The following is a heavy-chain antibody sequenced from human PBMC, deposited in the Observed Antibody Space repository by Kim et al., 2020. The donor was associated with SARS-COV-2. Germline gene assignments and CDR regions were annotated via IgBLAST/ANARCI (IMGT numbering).Heavy chain of an antibody. J-gene: IGHJ4*02. D-gene: IGHD3-10*01. V-gene: IGHV3-23*01. CDR2: ISGSGGST. CDR3: AKDMSSGSGSYVFDY. CDR1: GFTFSSYA. Sequence: VGSLRLSCAASGFTFSSYAMSWVRQAPGKGLEWVSAISGSGGSTYYADSVKGRFTISRDNSKNTLYLQMNSLRAEDTAVYYCAKDMSSGSGSYVFDYWGQGSLVTVSS.